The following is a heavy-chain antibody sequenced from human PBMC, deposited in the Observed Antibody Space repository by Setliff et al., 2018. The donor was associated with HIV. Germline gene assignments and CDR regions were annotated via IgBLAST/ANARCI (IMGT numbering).Heavy chain of an antibody. D-gene: IGHD5-18*01. V-gene: IGHV3-49*04. CDR3: TRLRGYSFGLASYYYYYMDV. J-gene: IGHJ6*03. CDR2: IRSKPSGGTT. Sequence: GGSLRLSCTTSGFPFGDYPVTWVRQAPGKGLEWVGSIRSKPSGGTTDYAASVKGRFTFSRDDSKSIAYLQMNSLKTEDTAVYYCTRLRGYSFGLASYYYYYMDVWGKGTTVTVSS. CDR1: GFPFGDYP.